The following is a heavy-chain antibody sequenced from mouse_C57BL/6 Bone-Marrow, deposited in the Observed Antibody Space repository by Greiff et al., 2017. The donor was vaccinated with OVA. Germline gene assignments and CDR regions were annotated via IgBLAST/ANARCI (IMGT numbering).Heavy chain of an antibody. J-gene: IGHJ2*01. CDR2: IYPRSGNT. Sequence: VQLQQSGAELARPGASVKLSCKASGYTFTSYGISWVKQRTGQGLEWIGEIYPRSGNTYYNEKFKGKATLTADKSSSTAYMELRSLTSEDSAVYFCARLGYDHDRLYFDYWGQGTTLTVSS. D-gene: IGHD2-4*01. CDR1: GYTFTSYG. CDR3: ARLGYDHDRLYFDY. V-gene: IGHV1-81*01.